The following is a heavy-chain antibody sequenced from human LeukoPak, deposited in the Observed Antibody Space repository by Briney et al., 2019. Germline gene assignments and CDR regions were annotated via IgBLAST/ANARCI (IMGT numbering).Heavy chain of an antibody. D-gene: IGHD3-10*01. Sequence: SVKVSSKASGGTFSSYAISWVRQAPGQGLEWMGGIIPIFGTANYAQKFQGRVTITADESTSTAYMELSSLRSEDTAVYYCAFRTMVRGVDYWGQGTLVTVSS. V-gene: IGHV1-69*13. CDR3: AFRTMVRGVDY. CDR2: IIPIFGTA. CDR1: GGTFSSYA. J-gene: IGHJ4*02.